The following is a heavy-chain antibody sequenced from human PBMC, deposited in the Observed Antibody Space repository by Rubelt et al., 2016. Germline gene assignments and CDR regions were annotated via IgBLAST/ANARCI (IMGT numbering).Heavy chain of an antibody. V-gene: IGHV4-34*01. CDR2: INHSGST. Sequence: QVQLQESGPGLVKPSETLSLTCAVYGGSFSGYYWSWIRQPPGKGLEWIGEINHSGSTNYNPSLKSRVTLSVDTSKNQFSLKLSSVTAADTAVYYCARGSVDTAMVGDYWGQGTLVTVSS. J-gene: IGHJ4*02. CDR1: GGSFSGYY. D-gene: IGHD5-18*01. CDR3: ARGSVDTAMVGDY.